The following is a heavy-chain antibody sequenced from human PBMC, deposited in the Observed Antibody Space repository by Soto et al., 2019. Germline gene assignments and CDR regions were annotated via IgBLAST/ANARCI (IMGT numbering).Heavy chain of an antibody. V-gene: IGHV1-18*01. Sequence: ASVKVSCKASGYTFTSYGISWVRQAPGQGLEWVGWTSAYNGNTNYAQKLQGRVTMTTDTSTSTAYMEQRSLRSDDTAVYYCARDQKYSSSSGYWGQGTLVTVSS. D-gene: IGHD6-6*01. CDR1: GYTFTSYG. J-gene: IGHJ4*02. CDR3: ARDQKYSSSSGY. CDR2: TSAYNGNT.